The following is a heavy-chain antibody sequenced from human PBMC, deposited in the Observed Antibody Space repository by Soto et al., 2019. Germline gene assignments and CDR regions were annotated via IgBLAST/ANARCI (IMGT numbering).Heavy chain of an antibody. V-gene: IGHV3-30-3*01. CDR1: GFTFSSHA. D-gene: IGHD6-13*01. CDR2: ISYNGNNNE. CDR3: ARERIASGLRAMDV. J-gene: IGHJ6*02. Sequence: QVQLLESGGGVVQPGKSLRLSCAASGFTFSSHAMHWVRQAPGKGLEWVAVISYNGNNNEYYADSVKGRFTISRDNSKSTLYLQMTSLRGEDTAIYFCARERIASGLRAMDVWGQGTPVIVSS.